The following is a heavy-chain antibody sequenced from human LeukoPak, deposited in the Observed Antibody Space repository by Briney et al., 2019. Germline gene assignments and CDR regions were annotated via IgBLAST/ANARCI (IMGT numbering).Heavy chain of an antibody. J-gene: IGHJ6*02. CDR2: ISAYSGNE. CDR1: GYTFTSYG. CDR3: ARARKRDNYGDYQSQHYYYYDMDV. Sequence: GASVKVSCKASGYTFTSYGISWVRQAPGQGLEWMGWISAYSGNENYEQKLKGRVTMTTDTSTSTAYMELRSLRSDDTAVYYCARARKRDNYGDYQSQHYYYYDMDVWGQGTTVTVSS. V-gene: IGHV1-18*01. D-gene: IGHD4-17*01.